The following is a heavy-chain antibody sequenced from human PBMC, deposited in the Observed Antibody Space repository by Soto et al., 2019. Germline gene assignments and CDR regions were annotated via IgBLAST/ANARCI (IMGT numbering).Heavy chain of an antibody. J-gene: IGHJ4*02. D-gene: IGHD3-3*01. V-gene: IGHV3-33*01. CDR1: GFTFSSYG. CDR3: ARDWGQGFWITYYFDY. CDR2: IWYDGSNK. Sequence: GGSLRLSCAASGFTFSSYGMHWVRQAPGKGLEWVAVIWYDGSNKYYADSVKGRFTISRDNSKNTLYLQMNSLRAEDTAVYYCARDWGQGFWITYYFDYWGQGTLVTVSS.